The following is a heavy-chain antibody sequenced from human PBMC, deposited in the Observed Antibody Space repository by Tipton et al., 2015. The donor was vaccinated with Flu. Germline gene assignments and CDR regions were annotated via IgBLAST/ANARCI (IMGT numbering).Heavy chain of an antibody. D-gene: IGHD3-3*01. CDR3: ARDASETYYDFWSGYHHPDNWFDP. CDR2: IYHSGST. CDR1: GYSISSGYY. J-gene: IGHJ5*02. Sequence: TLSLTCAVSGYSISSGYYWGWIRQPPGKGLEWIGSIYHSGSTYYNPSLKSRVTISVDTSKNQFSLKLSSVTAADTAVYYCARDASETYYDFWSGYHHPDNWFDPWGQGTLVTVSS. V-gene: IGHV4-38-2*02.